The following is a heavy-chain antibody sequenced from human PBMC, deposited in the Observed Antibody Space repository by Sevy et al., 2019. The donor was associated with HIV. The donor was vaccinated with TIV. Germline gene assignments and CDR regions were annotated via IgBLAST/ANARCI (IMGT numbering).Heavy chain of an antibody. J-gene: IGHJ3*02. CDR1: GFTFSSYS. CDR3: ARDLRSGSYGYDAFDI. CDR2: ISSSGSTI. Sequence: GGSLRLSCAASGFTFSSYSMNWVRQAPGKGLEWVSYISSSGSTIYYADSVKGRFTISRDNAKNSLYLQMNSLRAEDTAVYYCARDLRSGSYGYDAFDIWGQGTMVTVSS. V-gene: IGHV3-48*01. D-gene: IGHD3-10*01.